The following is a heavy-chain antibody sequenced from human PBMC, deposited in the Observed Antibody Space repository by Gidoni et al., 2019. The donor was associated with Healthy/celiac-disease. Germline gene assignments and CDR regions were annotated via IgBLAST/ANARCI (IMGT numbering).Heavy chain of an antibody. V-gene: IGHV4-39*01. CDR3: ARRRIAVAGRSNWFDP. CDR2: IYYSGST. CDR1: GGSISSSSYY. J-gene: IGHJ5*02. Sequence: QLQLQESGPGLVKPSETLSLTCTVSGGSISSSSYYWGWIRQPPGKGLEWIGSIYYSGSTYYNPSLKSRVIISVDTSKNQFSLKLSSVTAADTAVYYCARRRIAVAGRSNWFDPWGQGTLVTVSS. D-gene: IGHD6-19*01.